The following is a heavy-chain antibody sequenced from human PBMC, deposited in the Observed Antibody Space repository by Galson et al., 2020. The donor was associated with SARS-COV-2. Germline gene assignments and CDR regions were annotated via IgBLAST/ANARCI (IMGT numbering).Heavy chain of an antibody. V-gene: IGHV1-18*01. Sequence: ASVKVSCKASGYTFTSYGISWVRQAPGQGLEWMGWISAYNGNTNYAQKLQGRVTMTTDTSTSTAYMELRSLRSDDTAVYYCARDYITMVRGAPPWFDPWGQGTLVTVSS. J-gene: IGHJ5*02. D-gene: IGHD3-10*01. CDR3: ARDYITMVRGAPPWFDP. CDR1: GYTFTSYG. CDR2: ISAYNGNT.